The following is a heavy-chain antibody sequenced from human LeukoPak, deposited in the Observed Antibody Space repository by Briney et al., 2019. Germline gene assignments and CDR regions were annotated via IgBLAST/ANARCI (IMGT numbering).Heavy chain of an antibody. CDR1: GFTFGDYA. V-gene: IGHV3-49*05. Sequence: KHGESLKISCTASGFTFGDYAMSWFRQAPGKGLEWVGFIRSKAYGGTTEYAASVKGRFTISRDDSKSIAYLQMNSLKTEDTAVYYCTRDGGNEVSDYWGQGTLATVSS. CDR3: TRDGGNEVSDY. J-gene: IGHJ4*02. CDR2: IRSKAYGGTT. D-gene: IGHD5-12*01.